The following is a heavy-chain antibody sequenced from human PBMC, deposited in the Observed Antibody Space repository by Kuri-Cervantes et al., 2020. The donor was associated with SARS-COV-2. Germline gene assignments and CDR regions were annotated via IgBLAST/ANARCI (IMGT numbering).Heavy chain of an antibody. D-gene: IGHD4-17*01. J-gene: IGHJ6*03. CDR3: ARRAYGEEVDYYYKDV. CDR1: GYSFTSYW. Sequence: GGSLRLSCKGSGYSFTSYWIGWVRQMPGKGLEWMGIIYPGDSDTRYSPSFQGQVTISADKSINTAFLQWSSLKASDTAIYYCARRAYGEEVDYYYKDVWGKGTAVTVSS. V-gene: IGHV5-51*01. CDR2: IYPGDSDT.